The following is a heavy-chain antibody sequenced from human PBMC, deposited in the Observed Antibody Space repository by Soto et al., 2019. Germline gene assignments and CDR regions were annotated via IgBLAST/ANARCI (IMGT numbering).Heavy chain of an antibody. Sequence: EVQLVESGGGLVKPGGSLRLSCVASGFIFSDYTMNWVRQAPGKGLEWVSLISSSSSYIYYADSVKGRFTVSRDNAKSSLFLQMNSLRAEDAAVYYCARVGHTTRIVAPGTGGDHWGQGTLVTVSS. CDR1: GFIFSDYT. J-gene: IGHJ4*02. V-gene: IGHV3-21*01. CDR2: ISSSSSYI. CDR3: ARVGHTTRIVAPGTGGDH. D-gene: IGHD6-13*01.